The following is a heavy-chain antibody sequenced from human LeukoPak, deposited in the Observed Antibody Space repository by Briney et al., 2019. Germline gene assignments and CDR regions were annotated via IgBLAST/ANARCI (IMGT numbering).Heavy chain of an antibody. Sequence: EASVKVSCKASGYTFTSYYMHWVRPAPGQGLEWMGIINPSGGSTSYAQKFQGRVTMTRDTSTSTVYMELSSLRSEDTAVYYCARDRYYDNSGLSYDYWGQGTLVTVSS. D-gene: IGHD3-22*01. CDR1: GYTFTSYY. CDR3: ARDRYYDNSGLSYDY. CDR2: INPSGGST. J-gene: IGHJ4*02. V-gene: IGHV1-46*01.